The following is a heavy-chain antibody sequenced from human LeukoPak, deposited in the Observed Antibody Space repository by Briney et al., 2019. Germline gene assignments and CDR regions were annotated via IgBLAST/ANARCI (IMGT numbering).Heavy chain of an antibody. Sequence: SETLSLTCTVSGGSISSNNYYWGWIRQPPGKGLEWIGSIYYSGSTYYNPSLKSRVTISVDTSKNQFSLKLSSVTAADTAVYYCARRRFYYGSGSYPFDYWGQGTLVTVSS. CDR3: ARRRFYYGSGSYPFDY. V-gene: IGHV4-39*07. CDR2: IYYSGST. J-gene: IGHJ4*02. CDR1: GGSISSNNYY. D-gene: IGHD3-10*01.